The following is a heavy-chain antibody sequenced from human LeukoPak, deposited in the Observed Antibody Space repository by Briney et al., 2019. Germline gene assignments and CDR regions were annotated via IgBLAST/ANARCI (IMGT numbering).Heavy chain of an antibody. Sequence: SETLSLTCNISGGFISIYYWSWIRQPPGKGLEWIGYVYFTGSTNYNPSLKSRLAISVDTSKNLLSLTLSSVTAADTAVYFCASLSVRLLTLDVWGQGTTVTVSS. D-gene: IGHD2-21*02. V-gene: IGHV4-59*01. CDR1: GGFISIYY. CDR2: VYFTGST. CDR3: ASLSVRLLTLDV. J-gene: IGHJ6*02.